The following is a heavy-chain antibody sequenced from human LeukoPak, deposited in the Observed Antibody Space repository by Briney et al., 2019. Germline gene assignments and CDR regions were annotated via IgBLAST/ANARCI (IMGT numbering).Heavy chain of an antibody. D-gene: IGHD6-13*01. CDR1: GFTFSSYS. J-gene: IGHJ4*01. Sequence: GGSLRLSCAASGFTFSSYSMSWVRQAPGKGLEWVSNIEHNGSEKYYVDSVKGRFTISRDNAKNSLYLQMNSLRAEATAVYYCARGTYSSTWFVDYWGDGTLVTVSS. V-gene: IGHV3-7*01. CDR3: ARGTYSSTWFVDY. CDR2: IEHNGSEK.